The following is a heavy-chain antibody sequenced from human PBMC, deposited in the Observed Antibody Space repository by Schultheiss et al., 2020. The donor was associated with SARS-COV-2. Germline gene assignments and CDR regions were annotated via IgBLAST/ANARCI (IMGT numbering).Heavy chain of an antibody. CDR1: GFTFSDYW. CDR3: ARPLAGGQFKSHSWFDP. CDR2: TNNDGTYT. J-gene: IGHJ5*02. V-gene: IGHV3-74*01. D-gene: IGHD1-26*01. Sequence: GGSLRLSCAASGFTFSDYWMHWVRQVPGKGLEWVSHTNNDGTYTGFADSVKGRFTISRDNARNTIYLQMNSLRVEDTAVYYCARPLAGGQFKSHSWFDPCGQGTLVTVSS.